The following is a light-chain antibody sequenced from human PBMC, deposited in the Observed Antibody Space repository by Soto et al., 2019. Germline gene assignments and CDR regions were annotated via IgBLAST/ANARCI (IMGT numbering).Light chain of an antibody. V-gene: IGLV2-14*01. CDR2: EVS. Sequence: QSALTQPASASGSPGQSITISCTGSSRDVGGSKYVSWYQQHPGKAPRLIIFEVSYRPSGVSNRFSGSKSGNTASLTVSGLQAEDEADYYCSSKTSSGTLYVFGTGTKLTVL. CDR3: SSKTSSGTLYV. J-gene: IGLJ1*01. CDR1: SRDVGGSKY.